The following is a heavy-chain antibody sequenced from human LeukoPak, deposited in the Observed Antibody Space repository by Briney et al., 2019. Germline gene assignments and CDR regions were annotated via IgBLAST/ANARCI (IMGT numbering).Heavy chain of an antibody. CDR2: ISDSGST. J-gene: IGHJ5*02. Sequence: SETLSLTCTVSGGSITNYNWNWIRQPPGKGLEWIGYISDSGSTNYNPSLQSRVTISVDRSKNQFSLKLSSVIASDTAVYYCARRRVGDLTVGSDTWFDPWGQGALVTVSS. D-gene: IGHD2-15*01. V-gene: IGHV4-59*08. CDR3: ARRRVGDLTVGSDTWFDP. CDR1: GGSITNYN.